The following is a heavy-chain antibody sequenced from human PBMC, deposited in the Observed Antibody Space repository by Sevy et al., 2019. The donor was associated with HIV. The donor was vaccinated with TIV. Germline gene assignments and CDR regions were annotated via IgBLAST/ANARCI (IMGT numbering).Heavy chain of an antibody. V-gene: IGHV4-59*08. CDR2: PYYNGHI. D-gene: IGHD6-25*01. Sequence: SETLSLTCTVSGGSITSLYWNWIRLPPGKGLEWIASPYYNGHINYNPSLKSRVTLSLDTSKNQFSLRLCSVSAADTAMYYCAGENAWGRGYAWGQGTLVTVSS. J-gene: IGHJ5*02. CDR1: GGSITSLY. CDR3: AGENAWGRGYA.